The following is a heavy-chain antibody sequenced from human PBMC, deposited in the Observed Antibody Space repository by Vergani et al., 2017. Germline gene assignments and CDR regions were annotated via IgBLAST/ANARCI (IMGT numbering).Heavy chain of an antibody. CDR2: ISSSSSYI. CDR1: GFTFSACP. J-gene: IGHJ6*02. D-gene: IGHD3-10*01. V-gene: IGHV3-21*01. CDR3: ARDRYYLGSGGYPYFYYYGLDV. Sequence: EVQLLQSGGGVIQPGGSVRLSCAASGFTFSACPMTWVRQAPGKGLEWVSSISSSSSYIHYSDSLKGRFTIPRDNAKSSLYLQMNSLRAEYTGVYYCARDRYYLGSGGYPYFYYYGLDVWGQGTAVTVSS.